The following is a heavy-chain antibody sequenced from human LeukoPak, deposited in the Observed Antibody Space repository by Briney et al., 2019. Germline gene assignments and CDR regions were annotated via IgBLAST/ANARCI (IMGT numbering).Heavy chain of an antibody. CDR2: IRHDSSDI. V-gene: IGHV3-48*02. J-gene: IGHJ4*02. Sequence: PGGSLRLSCAASGFTFSAYSMNWVRQAPGKGLEWISFIRHDSSDIYDADSVKGRFTISRDSAKNSLYLQMNSLRDEDTAVYYCARTFWNNYDPSDWGQGTLVTVSS. CDR3: ARTFWNNYDPSD. D-gene: IGHD3-3*01. CDR1: GFTFSAYS.